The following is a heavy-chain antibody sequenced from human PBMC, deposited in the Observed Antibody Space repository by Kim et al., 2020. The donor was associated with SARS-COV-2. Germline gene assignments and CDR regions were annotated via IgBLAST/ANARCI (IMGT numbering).Heavy chain of an antibody. CDR3: TRDPWGAVLGYGAFDV. Sequence: GGSLRLSCVTSGFIFAESWMAWVRQAPGKGLEWVANIKPDGSDTFYMDSMKGRFAISRDNTQKSLYLQMNGLRVEDTAIYYCTRDPWGAVLGYGAFDVWG. CDR2: IKPDGSDT. V-gene: IGHV3-7*01. J-gene: IGHJ3*01. CDR1: GFIFAESW. D-gene: IGHD1-26*01.